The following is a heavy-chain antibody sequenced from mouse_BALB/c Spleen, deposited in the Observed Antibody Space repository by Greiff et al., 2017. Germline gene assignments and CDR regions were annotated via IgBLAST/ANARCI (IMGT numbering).Heavy chain of an antibody. V-gene: IGHV1-14*01. Sequence: VQLKESGPELVKPGASVKMSCKASGYTFTSYVMHWVKQKPGQGLEWIGYINPYNDGTKYNEKFKGKATLTSDKSSSTAYMELSSLTSEDSAVYYCARNYDNDKGDFDYWGQGTTLTVSS. CDR2: INPYNDGT. CDR3: ARNYDNDKGDFDY. D-gene: IGHD2-4*01. J-gene: IGHJ2*01. CDR1: GYTFTSYV.